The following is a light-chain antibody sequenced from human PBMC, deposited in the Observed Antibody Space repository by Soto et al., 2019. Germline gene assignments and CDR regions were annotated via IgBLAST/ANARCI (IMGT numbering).Light chain of an antibody. CDR3: CSFALRSTLI. J-gene: IGLJ2*01. CDR1: SSDVGAYNY. CDR2: EGG. V-gene: IGLV2-23*01. Sequence: QSALTQPASVSGSPGQSITISCTGTSSDVGAYNYVSWYQQYPGKAPKLMIYEGGKRPSGVSNRFSVSKSGNTASLTISGLQAEDEADYYCCSFALRSTLIFGGGTKLTVL.